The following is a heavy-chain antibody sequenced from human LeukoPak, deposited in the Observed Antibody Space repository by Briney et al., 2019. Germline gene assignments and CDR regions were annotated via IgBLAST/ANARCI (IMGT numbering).Heavy chain of an antibody. CDR1: GFTFSNYW. D-gene: IGHD3-22*01. CDR2: ISWNSGSI. V-gene: IGHV3-9*01. Sequence: PGGSLRLSCAASGFTFSNYWMHWVRHAPGKGLGWVSGISWNSGSIAYADSVKGRFTISGDNAKNSLYLQMNSLRAEDTALYYCAKDMYDSSGYYLDYWGQGTLVTVSS. J-gene: IGHJ4*02. CDR3: AKDMYDSSGYYLDY.